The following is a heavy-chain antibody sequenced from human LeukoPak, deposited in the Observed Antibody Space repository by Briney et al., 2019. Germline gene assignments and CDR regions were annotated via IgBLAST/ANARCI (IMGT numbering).Heavy chain of an antibody. CDR3: ASQIEGAGY. J-gene: IGHJ4*02. D-gene: IGHD1-26*01. CDR1: GFTFSSYS. Sequence: GGSLRLSCAASGFTFSSYSMNWVRQAPGKGLVWVSRINSAGRTISYANSVKGRFTISRDNAKNTLYLQMSSLRVEDTAVYYCASQIEGAGYWGQGTLVTVSP. V-gene: IGHV3-74*01. CDR2: INSAGRTI.